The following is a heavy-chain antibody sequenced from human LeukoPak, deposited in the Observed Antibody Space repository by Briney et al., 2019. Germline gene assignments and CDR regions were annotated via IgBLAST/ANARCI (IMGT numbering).Heavy chain of an antibody. V-gene: IGHV4-59*01. J-gene: IGHJ3*02. D-gene: IGHD3-10*01. CDR1: GGSINSYY. CDR2: VYYSGST. CDR3: ARSSYYYGADAFDI. Sequence: SETLSLTCTVSGGSINSYYWSWIRQPPGKGLEWIGYVYYSGSTNYNPSLRSRVTISLDTSKNQFSLKLNSVTAADTAVYYCARSSYYYGADAFDIWGQGTMVTVPS.